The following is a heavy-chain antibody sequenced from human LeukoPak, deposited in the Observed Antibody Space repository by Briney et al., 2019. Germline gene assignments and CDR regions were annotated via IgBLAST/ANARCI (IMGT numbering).Heavy chain of an antibody. Sequence: GGSLRLSCAASGFTFGSYRMNWVRQAPGKGLEWVSCISSSSDYIYYADSAKGRFTISRDNAKNSLYLQMNSLRAEDTAVYYCARERGYGGYKWFDPWGQGTLVTVSS. CDR1: GFTFGSYR. D-gene: IGHD5-12*01. CDR3: ARERGYGGYKWFDP. CDR2: ISSSSDYI. V-gene: IGHV3-21*01. J-gene: IGHJ5*02.